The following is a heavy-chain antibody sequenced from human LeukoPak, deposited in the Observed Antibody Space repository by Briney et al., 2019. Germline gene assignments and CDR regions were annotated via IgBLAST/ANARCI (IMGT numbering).Heavy chain of an antibody. CDR3: ARDSLHPSSLHYYFDY. J-gene: IGHJ4*02. CDR2: ISSSSSYI. Sequence: MTGGSLRLSCAASGFTFSSYSMNWVRQAPGKGLQWVSSISSSSSYIYYADSVKGRFTISRDNAKNSLYLQMSSLRAEDTAVYYCARDSLHPSSLHYYFDYWGQGTLVTASS. V-gene: IGHV3-21*01. CDR1: GFTFSSYS. D-gene: IGHD6-6*01.